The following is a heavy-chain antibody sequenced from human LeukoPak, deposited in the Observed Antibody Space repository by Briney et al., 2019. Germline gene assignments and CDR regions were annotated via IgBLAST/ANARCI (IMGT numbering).Heavy chain of an antibody. CDR1: GFTFSSYG. V-gene: IGHV3-33*06. J-gene: IGHJ6*03. CDR2: IWYDGSNK. CDR3: AKTGRDFWSGYSWYYYYMDV. D-gene: IGHD3-3*01. Sequence: PGGSLRLSCAASGFTFSSYGIHWVRQAPGKGLEWVAVIWYDGSNKYYADSVKGRFTISRDNSKNTLYLQMNSLRAEDTAVYYCAKTGRDFWSGYSWYYYYMDVWGKGTAVTVSS.